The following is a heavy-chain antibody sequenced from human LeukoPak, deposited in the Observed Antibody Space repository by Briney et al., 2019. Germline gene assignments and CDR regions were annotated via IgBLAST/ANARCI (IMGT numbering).Heavy chain of an antibody. V-gene: IGHV3-9*01. CDR3: AKDVLTATTFDSGMNV. J-gene: IGHJ6*02. CDR1: GFAFDDYA. D-gene: IGHD1-20*01. Sequence: GRSLRLSCAASGFAFDDYAMHWVRQAPGKGLEWVSGISWNSGSIGYADSVKGRFTISRDNAKNSLYLQMNSLRAEDTALYYCAKDVLTATTFDSGMNVWGQGTTVTVSS. CDR2: ISWNSGSI.